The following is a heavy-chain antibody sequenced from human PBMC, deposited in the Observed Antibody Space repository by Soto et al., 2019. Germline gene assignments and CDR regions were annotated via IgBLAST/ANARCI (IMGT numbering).Heavy chain of an antibody. D-gene: IGHD1-26*01. CDR1: GYTFTSYG. CDR2: ISAYNGNT. J-gene: IGHJ4*02. V-gene: IGHV1-18*01. Sequence: ASVKVSCKASGYTFTSYGISWVRQAPGQGLEWMGWISAYNGNTNYAQKLQGRVTMTTDTSTSTAYMELRSLRPDDTAVYYCAREELWTAFRVIDYWGQGTLVTVYS. CDR3: AREELWTAFRVIDY.